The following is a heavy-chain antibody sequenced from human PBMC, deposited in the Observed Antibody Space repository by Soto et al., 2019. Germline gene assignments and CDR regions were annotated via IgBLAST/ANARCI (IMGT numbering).Heavy chain of an antibody. CDR1: GFSLSTSGVG. CDR3: AHKKTYYDALTGYYNSPCFDY. J-gene: IGHJ4*02. D-gene: IGHD3-9*01. Sequence: QITLKESGPTLVKPTQTLTLTCTFSGFSLSTSGVGVGWIRQPPGKALEGLALIYWDDEKRYSPSLKSRLTLTKDTYQNQVVLRVTNVDPVDTGTYYCAHKKTYYDALTGYYNSPCFDYWGPGTQVIVSS. CDR2: IYWDDEK. V-gene: IGHV2-5*02.